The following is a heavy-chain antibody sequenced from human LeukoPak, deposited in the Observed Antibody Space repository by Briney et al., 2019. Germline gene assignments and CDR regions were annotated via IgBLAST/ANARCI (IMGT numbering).Heavy chain of an antibody. CDR3: ARMGMDPAMITNFFDY. J-gene: IGHJ4*02. CDR2: IHPSGGST. V-gene: IGHV1-46*01. Sequence: ASVKVSCKASGYTFTSNYLHWVRQAPGQGLEWMGVIHPSGGSTHYAQKFQGRLTVTRDTSTTTVYMELSSPRSEDTAVYYCARMGMDPAMITNFFDYWGQGTLVTVSS. CDR1: GYTFTSNY. D-gene: IGHD5-18*01.